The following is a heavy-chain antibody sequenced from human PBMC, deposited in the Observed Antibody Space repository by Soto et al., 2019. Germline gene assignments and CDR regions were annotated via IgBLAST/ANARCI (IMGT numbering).Heavy chain of an antibody. J-gene: IGHJ5*02. CDR1: VGSISSGGYS. CDR2: IYHSGST. V-gene: IGHV4-30-2*01. D-gene: IGHD3-22*01. CDR3: ARGRGYYDSSGPIDP. Sequence: PSETLSLTGAVSVGSISSGGYSWSWILQPPGKGLEWIGYIYHSGSTYYNPSLKSRVTISVDRSKNQFSLKLSSVTAADTAVYYCARGRGYYDSSGPIDPWGQGTLVTVSS.